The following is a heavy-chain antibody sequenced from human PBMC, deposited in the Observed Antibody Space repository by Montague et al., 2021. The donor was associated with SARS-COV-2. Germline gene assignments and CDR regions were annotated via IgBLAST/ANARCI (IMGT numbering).Heavy chain of an antibody. V-gene: IGHV4-39*01. J-gene: IGHJ5*02. Sequence: SETLSLTCTVSGGSISSSSYYWGWLRQPPGKGLEWIGSIYYSGSSYYTLSLKSRVTISVDTTKYQFSLKLSSVTAADTAVYYCVRLKAPYCSSTSCYSASWFDPWGQGTLVTVSS. CDR3: VRLKAPYCSSTSCYSASWFDP. D-gene: IGHD2-2*01. CDR1: GGSISSSSYY. CDR2: IYYSGSS.